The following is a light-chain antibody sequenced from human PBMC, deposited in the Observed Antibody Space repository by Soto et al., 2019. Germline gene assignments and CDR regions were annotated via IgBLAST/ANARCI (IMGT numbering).Light chain of an antibody. Sequence: IVLTQSPGTLSLSPGERATLSCRASQTVSSSYLTWYQQKPGQAPRLLIYGASSRATGIPDRFSGSGSETDFALTISRLEPEDFAGYYCQLLKRFGQGTEVEIK. J-gene: IGKJ1*01. CDR3: QLLKR. CDR1: QTVSSSY. CDR2: GAS. V-gene: IGKV3-20*01.